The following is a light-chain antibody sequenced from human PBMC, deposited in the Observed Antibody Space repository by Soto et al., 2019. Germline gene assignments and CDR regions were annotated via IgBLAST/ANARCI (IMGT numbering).Light chain of an antibody. V-gene: IGLV4-69*01. CDR1: RGYSTYA. J-gene: IGLJ3*02. CDR3: QSLGTGIQV. Sequence: QAVVTQSPSASASLGASVQLTCTLSRGYSTYAIAWHQQQSEKGPRFLMKINYDGTHSKGDGFFDRFSGSSSGAERHLTLSSLQSDDEADYYCQSLGTGIQVFGGGTKLTVL. CDR2: INYDGTH.